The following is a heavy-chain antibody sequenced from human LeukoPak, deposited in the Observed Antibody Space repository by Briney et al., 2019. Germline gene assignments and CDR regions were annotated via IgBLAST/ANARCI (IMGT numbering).Heavy chain of an antibody. D-gene: IGHD3-16*02. J-gene: IGHJ4*02. V-gene: IGHV3-30-3*01. Sequence: PGRSLRLSCAASGFTFSSYAMHWVRQAPGKGLEWVAVISYDGSNTYCADSVKGRFTISRDNSKNTLYLQMNSLRAEDTAVYYCARDAHLVIPFYYFDYWGQGTLVTVSS. CDR2: ISYDGSNT. CDR3: ARDAHLVIPFYYFDY. CDR1: GFTFSSYA.